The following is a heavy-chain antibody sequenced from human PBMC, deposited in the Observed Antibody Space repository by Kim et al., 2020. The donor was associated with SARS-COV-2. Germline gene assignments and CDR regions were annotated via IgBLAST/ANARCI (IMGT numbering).Heavy chain of an antibody. D-gene: IGHD3-3*02. CDR2: ISSSSSYI. V-gene: IGHV3-21*01. CDR1: GFTFSSYS. CDR3: ARVLAPRGAFDI. J-gene: IGHJ3*02. Sequence: GGSLRLSCAASGFTFSSYSMNWVRQAPGKGLEWVSSISSSSSYIYYADSVKGRFTISRDNAKNSLYLQMNSLRAEDTAVYYCARVLAPRGAFDIWGQGTMVTVSS.